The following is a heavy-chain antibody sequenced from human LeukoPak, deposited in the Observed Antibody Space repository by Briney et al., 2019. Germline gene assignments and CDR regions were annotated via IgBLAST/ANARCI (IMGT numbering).Heavy chain of an antibody. Sequence: YWIGWVRQMPGKGLEWIGRIYTSGSTNYNPSLKSRVTISVDTSKNQFSLKLSSVTAADTAVYYCARADYYDSSGYYFDYWGQGTLVTVSS. D-gene: IGHD3-22*01. CDR2: IYTSGST. CDR3: ARADYYDSSGYYFDY. CDR1: Y. V-gene: IGHV4-61*02. J-gene: IGHJ4*02.